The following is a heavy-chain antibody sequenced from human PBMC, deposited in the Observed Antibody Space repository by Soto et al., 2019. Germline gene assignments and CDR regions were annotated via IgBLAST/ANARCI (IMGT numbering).Heavy chain of an antibody. CDR3: AGSVGGGLAY. J-gene: IGHJ4*02. D-gene: IGHD3-16*01. CDR2: VYIGGNT. CDR1: GFTVSSNY. Sequence: EVQLVESGGGLVQPGGSLRLSCAASGFTVSSNYMSWVRQAPGKGLEWVSVVYIGGNTYYAESVEDRFPISRENFQNMLYLQMNSLRAEDTAFYYCAGSVGGGLAYWGQGTLVTVSS. V-gene: IGHV3-66*01.